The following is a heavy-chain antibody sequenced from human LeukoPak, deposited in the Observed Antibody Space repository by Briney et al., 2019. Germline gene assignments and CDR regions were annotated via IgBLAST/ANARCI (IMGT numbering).Heavy chain of an antibody. D-gene: IGHD3-22*01. V-gene: IGHV3-21*01. CDR2: ISSSSYI. Sequence: GSLRLSCAASGFTFSSYSMNWVRQAPGKGLEWVSSISSSSYIYYADSVKGRFTISRDNAKNSLYLQLNSLGAEDTAVYYCARDVQGLYDSSVYPDYWGQGTWVTVSS. CDR1: GFTFSSYS. J-gene: IGHJ4*02. CDR3: ARDVQGLYDSSVYPDY.